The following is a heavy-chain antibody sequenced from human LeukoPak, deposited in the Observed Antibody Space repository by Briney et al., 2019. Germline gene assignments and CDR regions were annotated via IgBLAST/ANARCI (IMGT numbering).Heavy chain of an antibody. CDR3: AREMVTAPGASGMDV. CDR2: IYYSGST. CDR1: GGSISSYY. Sequence: SETLSLTCTVSGGSISSYYWSWIRQPPGKGLEWIGYIYYSGSTNYNPSLKSRVTISVDTSKNQFSLKLSSVTAADTAVYYCAREMVTAPGASGMDVWGQGTTVTVSS. J-gene: IGHJ6*02. D-gene: IGHD2-21*02. V-gene: IGHV4-59*01.